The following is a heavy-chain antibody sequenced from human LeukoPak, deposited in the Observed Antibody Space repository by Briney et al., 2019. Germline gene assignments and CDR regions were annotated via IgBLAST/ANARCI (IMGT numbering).Heavy chain of an antibody. CDR2: IIPIFGTA. V-gene: IGHV1-69*13. Sequence: ASVKVSCKASGGTFSSYAISWVRQAPGQGLEWMGGIIPIFGTANYAQKFQGRVTITADEPTSTAYMELSSLRSEDTAVYYCASKVSLSSGFYWGQGTLVTVSS. D-gene: IGHD6-19*01. J-gene: IGHJ4*02. CDR3: ASKVSLSSGFY. CDR1: GGTFSSYA.